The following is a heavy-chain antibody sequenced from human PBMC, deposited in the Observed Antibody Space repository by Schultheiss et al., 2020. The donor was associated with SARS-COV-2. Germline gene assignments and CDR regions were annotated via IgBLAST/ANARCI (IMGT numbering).Heavy chain of an antibody. J-gene: IGHJ4*02. V-gene: IGHV4-61*08. D-gene: IGHD2-2*01. CDR2: IYYSGST. Sequence: SETLSLTCTVSGGSISSGGYYWSWIRQPPGKGLEWIGYIYYSGSTNYNPSLKSRVTISVDTSKNQFSLKLSSVTAADTAVYYCARGMVVPAAQIDYWGQGTLVTVSS. CDR3: ARGMVVPAAQIDY. CDR1: GGSISSGGYY.